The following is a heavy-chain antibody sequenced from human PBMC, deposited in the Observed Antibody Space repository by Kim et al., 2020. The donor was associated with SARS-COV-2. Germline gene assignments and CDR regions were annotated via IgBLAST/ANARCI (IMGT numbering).Heavy chain of an antibody. Sequence: GGSLRLSCAASGFTFSSYGMHWVRQAPGKGLEWVAVIWYDGSNKYYADSVKGRFTISRDNSKNTLYLQMNSLRAEDTAVYYCARDRAGYSSGWCLDYSGRGALVSVS. CDR3: ARDRAGYSSGWCLDY. D-gene: IGHD6-13*01. CDR2: IWYDGSNK. CDR1: GFTFSSYG. J-gene: IGHJ4*01. V-gene: IGHV3-33*01.